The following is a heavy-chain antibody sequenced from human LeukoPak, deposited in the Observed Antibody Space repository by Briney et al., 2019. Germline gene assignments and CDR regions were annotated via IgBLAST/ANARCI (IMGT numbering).Heavy chain of an antibody. Sequence: GGSLRLSCAASGFTFYDYAMHWVRQAPGKGLEGVSGISWNSGSIGYADSVKGRFTISRDNAKNSLYLQMNSLRAEDTALYYCAKAMELWTNDAFDIWGQGTMVTVSS. CDR2: ISWNSGSI. CDR1: GFTFYDYA. J-gene: IGHJ3*02. CDR3: AKAMELWTNDAFDI. V-gene: IGHV3-9*01. D-gene: IGHD5-18*01.